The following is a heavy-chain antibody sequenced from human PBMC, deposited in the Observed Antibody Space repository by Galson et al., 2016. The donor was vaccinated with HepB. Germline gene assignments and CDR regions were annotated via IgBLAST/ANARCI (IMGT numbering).Heavy chain of an antibody. V-gene: IGHV3-11*03. CDR3: ARNRGYSGYDAFDI. CDR1: GFTFSDYY. D-gene: IGHD5-12*01. J-gene: IGHJ3*02. Sequence: SLRLSCAASGFTFSDYYMSWIRQAPGKGLEWVSYISISSSYTNYADPVKGRFTISRDNAKNSVYLQMNSLRAEDTAVYYCARNRGYSGYDAFDIWGRGTMVTVSS. CDR2: ISISSSYT.